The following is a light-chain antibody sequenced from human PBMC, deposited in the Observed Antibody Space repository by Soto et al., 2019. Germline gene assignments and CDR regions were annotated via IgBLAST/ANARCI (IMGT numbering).Light chain of an antibody. CDR3: QQDNNWPWT. V-gene: IGKV3-15*01. J-gene: IGKJ1*01. CDR1: QSVRSD. CDR2: GAS. Sequence: EIVMTQSPATLSVSPGERATLSCRASQSVRSDLAWYHQKPGQAPRLLIYGASTRATGIPARFSGSVSGTDFTLTISSLQSEDFARYYCQQDNNWPWTFGQGTKVEIK.